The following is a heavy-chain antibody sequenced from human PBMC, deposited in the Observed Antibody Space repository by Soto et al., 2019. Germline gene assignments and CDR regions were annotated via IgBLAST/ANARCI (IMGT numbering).Heavy chain of an antibody. D-gene: IGHD3-16*01. CDR3: TSSISGGDNY. J-gene: IGHJ4*02. V-gene: IGHV3-73*02. Sequence: EVQLVESGGGLVQPGGSLKLSCAASGFKFSGSTIHWVRQASGMGLEWVGRIKSKANSYTTSYAASVKDRIAISRDDSENTAYLQMNSLSIEDTAVYYCTSSISGGDNYWGQGALVTVSS. CDR2: IKSKANSYTT. CDR1: GFKFSGST.